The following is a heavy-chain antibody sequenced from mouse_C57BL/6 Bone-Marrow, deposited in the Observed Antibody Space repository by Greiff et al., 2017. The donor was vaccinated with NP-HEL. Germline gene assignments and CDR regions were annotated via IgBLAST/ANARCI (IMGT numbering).Heavy chain of an antibody. Sequence: EVHLVESGGGLVKPGGSLKLSCAASGFTFSDYGMHWVRQAPEKGLEWVAYISSGSSTIYYADTVKGRFTISRDNAKNTLFLQMTSLRSEDTAMYYCARGTTVVATDFDVWGTGTTVTVSS. D-gene: IGHD1-1*01. CDR1: GFTFSDYG. J-gene: IGHJ1*03. CDR3: ARGTTVVATDFDV. V-gene: IGHV5-17*01. CDR2: ISSGSSTI.